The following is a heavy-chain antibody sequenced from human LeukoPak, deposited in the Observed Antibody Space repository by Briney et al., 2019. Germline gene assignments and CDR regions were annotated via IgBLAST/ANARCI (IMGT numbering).Heavy chain of an antibody. CDR2: IYRSGST. CDR3: ARRDRWFDP. Sequence: SETLSLTCGVSGYSISSGYYWGWIRLSPGKGLEWIGNIYRSGSTYYNPSLKSRVTISVDTSKNQFSLRLTSVTAADTAVYYCARRDRWFDPWGQGTLVTVSS. V-gene: IGHV4-38-2*01. J-gene: IGHJ5*02. CDR1: GYSISSGYY.